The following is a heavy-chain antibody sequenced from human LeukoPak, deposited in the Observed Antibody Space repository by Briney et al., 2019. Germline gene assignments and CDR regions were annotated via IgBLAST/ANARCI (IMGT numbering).Heavy chain of an antibody. CDR3: ARVESGSYYSYYYYYYMDV. CDR2: IYYSGST. J-gene: IGHJ6*03. Sequence: PSETLSLTCTVSGGSISSYYWSWIRQPPGKGLEWIGYIYYSGSTNYNPSLKSRVTISVGTSKNQFSLKLSSVTAADTAVYYCARVESGSYYSYYYYYYMDVWGKGTTVTVSS. CDR1: GGSISSYY. V-gene: IGHV4-59*01. D-gene: IGHD1-26*01.